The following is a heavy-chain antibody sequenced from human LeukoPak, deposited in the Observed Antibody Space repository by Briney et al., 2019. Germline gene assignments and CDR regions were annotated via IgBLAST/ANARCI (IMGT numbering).Heavy chain of an antibody. CDR1: GFTFTSYG. CDR3: ARDFYGGKGDYCDY. D-gene: IGHD4-23*01. V-gene: IGHV3-33*01. CDR2: IWYDGANE. Sequence: GGSLRLSCAASGFTFTSYGMHWVRQAPGEGLEWVAVIWYDGANEKYADSVKGRFTISRDNSKNTLYLQMNSLRAEDTAVYYCARDFYGGKGDYCDYWGQGTLVTVSS. J-gene: IGHJ4*02.